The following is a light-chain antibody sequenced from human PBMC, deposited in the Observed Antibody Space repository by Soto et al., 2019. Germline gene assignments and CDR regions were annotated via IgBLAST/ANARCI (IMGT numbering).Light chain of an antibody. V-gene: IGLV2-11*01. CDR3: CSYVGNYSFGVV. J-gene: IGLJ2*01. CDR1: SSDVGGSKF. Sequence: QSALAQPRSVSGSPGQLVTISCTGTSSDVGGSKFVSWYQQRPGKAPKLIYDVTERPSGVPDRFSGSKSGNTASLTISGLQAEDEGDYYCCSYVGNYSFGVVFGGGTKVTVL. CDR2: DVT.